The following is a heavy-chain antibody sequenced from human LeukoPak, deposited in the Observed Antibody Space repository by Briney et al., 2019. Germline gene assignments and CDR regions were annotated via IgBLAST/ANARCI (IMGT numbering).Heavy chain of an antibody. D-gene: IGHD4-23*01. J-gene: IGHJ4*02. CDR2: INSDGNSI. V-gene: IGHV3-74*01. CDR3: ARELRTPSDTNIAIDY. CDR1: GFTISGHW. Sequence: GGSLRLSCAASGFTISGHWMHWVRQGPGKGLVWVSRINSDGNSIDYADSVKGRFTISRDNAKNTLYLQMNSLRAEDTAVYYCARELRTPSDTNIAIDYWGQGTLVTVSS.